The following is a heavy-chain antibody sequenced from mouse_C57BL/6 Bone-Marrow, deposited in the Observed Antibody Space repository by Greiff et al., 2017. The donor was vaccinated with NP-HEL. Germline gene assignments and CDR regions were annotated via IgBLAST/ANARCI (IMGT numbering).Heavy chain of an antibody. V-gene: IGHV1-82*01. Sequence: QVQLQQSGPELVKPGASVKISCKASGYAFSSSWMNWVKQRPGKGLEWIGRIYPGDGDTNYNGKFKGKATLTVDKSSSTAYMELRSLTSEDSAVYYCLFYYYGSSPLYFDVWGTGTTVTVSS. J-gene: IGHJ1*03. CDR3: LFYYYGSSPLYFDV. CDR1: GYAFSSSW. CDR2: IYPGDGDT. D-gene: IGHD1-1*01.